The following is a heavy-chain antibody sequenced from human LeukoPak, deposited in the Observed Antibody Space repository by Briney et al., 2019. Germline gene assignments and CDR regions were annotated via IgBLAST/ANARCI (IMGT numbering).Heavy chain of an antibody. D-gene: IGHD3-10*01. V-gene: IGHV3-48*04. Sequence: PGGSLRLSCAASGFTFSSYSMNWVRQAPGKGLEWVSYISSSSSTIYYADSVKGRFTISRGNAKNSLYLQMNSLRAEDTAVYYCARAYYYGSGSYYTPFDYWGQGTLVTVSS. CDR1: GFTFSSYS. J-gene: IGHJ4*02. CDR3: ARAYYYGSGSYYTPFDY. CDR2: ISSSSSTI.